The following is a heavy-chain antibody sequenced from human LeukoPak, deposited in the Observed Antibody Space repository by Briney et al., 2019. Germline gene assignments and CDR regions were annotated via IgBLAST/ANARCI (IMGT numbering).Heavy chain of an antibody. J-gene: IGHJ3*02. Sequence: PSETLSLTCTVSGGSTSGYYWSWIRQPPGKTLEWIGYIYYSGSSNYNPSLKSRVTMSVDTSKNQFSLNLRSVTAADTAMYFCARHVYSYGLRDAFDIWGQGTRVTVSS. CDR1: GGSTSGYY. CDR3: ARHVYSYGLRDAFDI. D-gene: IGHD3-10*01. CDR2: IYYSGSS. V-gene: IGHV4-59*08.